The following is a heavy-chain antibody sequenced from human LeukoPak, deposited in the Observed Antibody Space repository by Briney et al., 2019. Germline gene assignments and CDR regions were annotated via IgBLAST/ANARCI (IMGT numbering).Heavy chain of an antibody. CDR2: ISYDGSSK. CDR3: ASYQPPPDY. Sequence: GGSLRLSCAASGFTFSTYAMHWVRQAPGKGLEWVAVISYDGSSKYYADSVKGRFTISRDNSKNTLYLQMNSLRAEDTAVYYCASYQPPPDYWGQGTLVTVSS. V-gene: IGHV3-30*04. D-gene: IGHD2-2*01. CDR1: GFTFSTYA. J-gene: IGHJ4*02.